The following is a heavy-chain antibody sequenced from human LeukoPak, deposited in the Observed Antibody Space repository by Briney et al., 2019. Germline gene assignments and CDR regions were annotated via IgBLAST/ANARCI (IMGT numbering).Heavy chain of an antibody. D-gene: IGHD3-3*01. J-gene: IGHJ4*02. CDR3: ARSGYDFWSGYSPYYFDY. V-gene: IGHV4-39*01. CDR1: GGSISSSSYY. Sequence: SETLSLTCTVSGGSISSSSYYWGWIRQPPGKGLEWIGSIYYSGSTHYNPSLKSRVTISVDTSKNQFSLKLSSVTAADTAVYYCARSGYDFWSGYSPYYFDYWGQGTLVTVSS. CDR2: IYYSGST.